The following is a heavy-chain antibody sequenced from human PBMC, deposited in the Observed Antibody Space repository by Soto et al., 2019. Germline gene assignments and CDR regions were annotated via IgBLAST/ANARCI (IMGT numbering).Heavy chain of an antibody. D-gene: IGHD1-1*01. V-gene: IGHV4-38-2*01. CDR3: ARSDKPGSNWFDP. CDR1: GYSISSGYY. Sequence: SETLSLTCAVSGYSISSGYYWGWIRQPPGKGLEWIGSIYHSGSTYYNPSLKSRVTISVDRSKNQFSLKLSSVTAADTAVYYCARSDKPGSNWFDPWGQGTLVTVSS. CDR2: IYHSGST. J-gene: IGHJ5*02.